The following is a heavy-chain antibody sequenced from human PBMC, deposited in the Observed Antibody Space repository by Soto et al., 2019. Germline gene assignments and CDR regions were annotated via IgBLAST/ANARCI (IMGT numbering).Heavy chain of an antibody. CDR1: AGSISSSSYF. CDR3: AGGDYYHSSGYYFYYYAMDV. J-gene: IGHJ6*02. V-gene: IGHV4-39*01. Sequence: SQTLSLTCTVSAGSISSSSYFLGWLRQPPGKGLEWIGNVYYGGSTYYNPSLKSRVTISVETSKSQFSLKLSSVTAADTAVYYCAGGDYYHSSGYYFYYYAMDVWGQGTTVT. CDR2: VYYGGST. D-gene: IGHD3-22*01.